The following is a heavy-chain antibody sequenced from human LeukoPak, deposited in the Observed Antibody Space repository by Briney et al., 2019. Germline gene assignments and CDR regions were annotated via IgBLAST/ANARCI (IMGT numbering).Heavy chain of an antibody. Sequence: SQTLSLTCTVSGGSISSGDYYWSWIRQPPGKGLEWIGYIHYSGSTYYYNPSLKSRVTMSVDKSKNQFSLNLRSVTAADTAVYYCARGSGSYDCWGQGTLVTVSS. J-gene: IGHJ4*02. CDR2: IHYSGSTY. V-gene: IGHV4-30-4*01. CDR3: ARGSGSYDC. CDR1: GGSISSGDYY. D-gene: IGHD3-10*01.